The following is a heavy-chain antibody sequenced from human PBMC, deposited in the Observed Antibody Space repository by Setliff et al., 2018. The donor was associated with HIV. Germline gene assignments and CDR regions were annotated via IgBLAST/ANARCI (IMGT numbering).Heavy chain of an antibody. D-gene: IGHD1-26*01. Sequence: SETLSLTCTVSGGSISSYYGSWIRQPAGKGLEWIGRIYTSGSTNYNPSLKNRVTMSVDTSKNQFSLKLSSVTAADTAVYYCARDGELTDFDSWRQGTLVTVSS. CDR3: ARDGELTDFDS. J-gene: IGHJ4*02. CDR2: IYTSGST. V-gene: IGHV4-4*07. CDR1: GGSISSYY.